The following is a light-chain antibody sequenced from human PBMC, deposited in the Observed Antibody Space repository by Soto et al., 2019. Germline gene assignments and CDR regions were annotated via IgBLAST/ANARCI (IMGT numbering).Light chain of an antibody. CDR2: DAS. Sequence: DIPMTQSPSTLSASVGDRVTITCRASQSISSWLAWYQQKPGKAPKLLIYDASSLESGVPSRFSGSGSGTEFTLTISSLQPDDFATYYCQQYNSSATFGQGTKVEIK. CDR1: QSISSW. J-gene: IGKJ1*01. CDR3: QQYNSSAT. V-gene: IGKV1-5*01.